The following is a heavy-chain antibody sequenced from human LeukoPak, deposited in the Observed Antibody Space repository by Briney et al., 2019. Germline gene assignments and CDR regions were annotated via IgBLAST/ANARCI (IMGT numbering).Heavy chain of an antibody. D-gene: IGHD3-22*01. CDR3: ARDRYYYDSSGYPDAFDI. V-gene: IGHV1-69*04. CDR1: GGTFSSYA. CDR2: IIPILGIA. Sequence: GSSVKVSCKASGGTFSSYAISWVRQAPGQGLEWMGRIIPILGIANYAQKFQGRVTITADKSTSTAYMELSSLRSEDTAVYYCARDRYYYDSSGYPDAFDIWGQGTMVTVSS. J-gene: IGHJ3*02.